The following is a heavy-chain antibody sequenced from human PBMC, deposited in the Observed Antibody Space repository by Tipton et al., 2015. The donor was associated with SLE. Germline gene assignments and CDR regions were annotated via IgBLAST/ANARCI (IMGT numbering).Heavy chain of an antibody. J-gene: IGHJ4*02. CDR3: ARDRGGWFDY. CDR1: GFTFSDYW. CDR2: IKQDGSEK. Sequence: SLRLSCAVSGFTFSDYWMTWVRQAPGKGLEWVARIKQDGSEKYYVDSVRGRFTISRDNAKNTLYLQMNSLRAEDTAVYYCARDRGGWFDYWGQGTLVTVSS. D-gene: IGHD3-10*01. V-gene: IGHV3-7*01.